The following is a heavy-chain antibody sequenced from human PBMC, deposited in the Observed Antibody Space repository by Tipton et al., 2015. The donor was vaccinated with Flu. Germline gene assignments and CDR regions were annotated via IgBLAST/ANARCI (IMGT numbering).Heavy chain of an antibody. J-gene: IGHJ6*02. Sequence: TLSLTCSVSGGSISSYYWGWVRQPPGKGLEWIGYYYYSGTTNYNPSLQSRVTISVDRSKNQFSVRLTSVTAADTALYYCARAAGDHNYYYGLDVWGQGTTVTVSS. CDR3: ARAAGDHNYYYGLDV. D-gene: IGHD1-14*01. V-gene: IGHV4-59*12. CDR1: GGSISSYY. CDR2: YYYSGTT.